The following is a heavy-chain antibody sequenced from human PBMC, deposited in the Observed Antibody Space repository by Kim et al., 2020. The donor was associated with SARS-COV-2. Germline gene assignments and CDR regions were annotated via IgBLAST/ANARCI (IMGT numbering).Heavy chain of an antibody. V-gene: IGHV3-23*01. D-gene: IGHD2-21*02. Sequence: GGSLRLSCAASGFTFSSYAMSWVRQAPGKGLEWVSAISGSGGSTYYADSVKGRFTISRDNSKNTLYLQMNSLRAEDTAVYYCAKVRRIGGGDCYSALDYWGQGTLVTVSS. J-gene: IGHJ4*02. CDR2: ISGSGGST. CDR3: AKVRRIGGGDCYSALDY. CDR1: GFTFSSYA.